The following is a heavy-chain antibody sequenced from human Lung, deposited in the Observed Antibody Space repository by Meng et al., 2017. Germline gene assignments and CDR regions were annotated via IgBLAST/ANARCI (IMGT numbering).Heavy chain of an antibody. Sequence: QVPLQPWGPGLLKPSETLSLTCVVSGGSFSDYYWSWIRQPPGKGLEWIGEINHSGSTNYNPSLESRATISVDTSQNNLSLKLSSVTAADSAVYYCARGPTTMAHDFDYWGQGTLVTVSS. CDR2: INHSGST. CDR3: ARGPTTMAHDFDY. D-gene: IGHD4-11*01. CDR1: GGSFSDYY. J-gene: IGHJ4*02. V-gene: IGHV4-34*01.